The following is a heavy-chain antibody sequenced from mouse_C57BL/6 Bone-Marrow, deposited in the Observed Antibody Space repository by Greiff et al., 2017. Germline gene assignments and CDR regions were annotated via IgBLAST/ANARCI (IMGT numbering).Heavy chain of an antibody. D-gene: IGHD2-1*01. J-gene: IGHJ4*01. V-gene: IGHV1-82*01. CDR1: GYAFSSSW. CDR3: ALLWPAGVCYYAMDY. Sequence: QVQLQQSGPELVKPGASVKISCKASGYAFSSSWMNWVKQRPGKGLEWIGRIYPGDGDTNYNGKFKGKATLTADKSSSTAYMQLSSLTSEDSAVYFGALLWPAGVCYYAMDYWGQGTSVTVSS. CDR2: IYPGDGDT.